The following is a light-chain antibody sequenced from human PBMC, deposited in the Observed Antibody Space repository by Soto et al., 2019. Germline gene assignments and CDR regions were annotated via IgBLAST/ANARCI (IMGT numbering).Light chain of an antibody. CDR2: AAS. CDR1: QSINSF. CDR3: QQSYSTLFT. V-gene: IGKV1-39*01. Sequence: DIQMTQSPSSLSASVGDRITITCRASQSINSFLNWYQQKPGKAPEVLIYAASSLQSGVPSRFSGSGYGTDFTLTISSLQPEDFATYYCQQSYSTLFTFGGATNVEIK. J-gene: IGKJ4*01.